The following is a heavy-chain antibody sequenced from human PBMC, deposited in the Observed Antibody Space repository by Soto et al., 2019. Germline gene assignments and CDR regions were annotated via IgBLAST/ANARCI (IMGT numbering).Heavy chain of an antibody. CDR3: ARVLPPFDP. V-gene: IGHV1-18*01. CDR2: INAYNGNT. Sequence: QVQLVQSGAEVKKPGASVKVPCKASGYTFTSYGISWVRQAPVQGLEWMGWINAYNGNTNYAQQLQGRVTMTTDTSTSTAYLGLRSRRSDDTAVYYCARVLPPFDPRGQGTLVTVSS. J-gene: IGHJ5*02. CDR1: GYTFTSYG.